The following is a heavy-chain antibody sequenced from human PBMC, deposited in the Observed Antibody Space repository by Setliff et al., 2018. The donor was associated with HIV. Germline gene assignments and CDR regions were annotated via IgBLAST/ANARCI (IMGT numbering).Heavy chain of an antibody. V-gene: IGHV4-31*03. CDR3: VRVAPKLDLLKWFDP. Sequence: TMSLTSTVASDSITSGGYFWSWIRQHPGKGLGWIGHIYYSGNTYYNPSLKSRVTISVDTSKNQFSLNLSSVTASETPVYYCVRVAPKLDLLKWFDPWGQGTLVTVSS. CDR1: SDSITSGGYF. J-gene: IGHJ5*02. CDR2: IYYSGNT. D-gene: IGHD3-3*01.